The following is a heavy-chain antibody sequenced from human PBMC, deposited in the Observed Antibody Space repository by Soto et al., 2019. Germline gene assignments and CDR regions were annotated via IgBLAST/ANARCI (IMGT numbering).Heavy chain of an antibody. CDR3: AKDGQLWAYYYYYGMDV. Sequence: SLRLSCAASGFTFSSYGMHWVRQAPGKGLEWVAVISYDGSNKYYADSVKGRFTISRDNSKNTLYLQMNSLRAEDTAVYYCAKDGQLWAYYYYYGMDVWGQGTTVTVSS. V-gene: IGHV3-30*18. D-gene: IGHD5-18*01. J-gene: IGHJ6*02. CDR1: GFTFSSYG. CDR2: ISYDGSNK.